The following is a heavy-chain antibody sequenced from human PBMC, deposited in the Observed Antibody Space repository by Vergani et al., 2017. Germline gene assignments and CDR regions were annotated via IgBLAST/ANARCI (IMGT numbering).Heavy chain of an antibody. CDR3: ARERKYSSSWYDYYYMDV. CDR1: GGTFSSYA. CDR2: ISAYNGNT. V-gene: IGHV1-18*01. J-gene: IGHJ6*03. Sequence: QVQLVQSGAEVKKPGSSVKVSCKASGGTFSSYAISWVRQAPGQGLEWMGWISAYNGNTNYAQKLQGRVTMTTDTSTSTAYMELRSLRSDDTAVYYCARERKYSSSWYDYYYMDVWGKGTTVTVS. D-gene: IGHD6-13*01.